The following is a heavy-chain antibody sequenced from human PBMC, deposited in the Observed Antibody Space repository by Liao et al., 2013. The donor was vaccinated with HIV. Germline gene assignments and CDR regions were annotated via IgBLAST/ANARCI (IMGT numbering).Heavy chain of an antibody. J-gene: IGHJ3*02. Sequence: QVQLHESGPGVVKTSQTLSVTCSVSGGSIGSYHWSWIRQPAGKGLEWIGRIPTGGSATYNPALKTRLTLSVDTPNNRLSLHLNSVTAADTAVYYCAREVWDIVVVPAANDAFDIWGQGTMVTVSS. D-gene: IGHD2-2*01. CDR1: GGSIGSYH. V-gene: IGHV4-4*07. CDR2: IPTGGSA. CDR3: AREVWDIVVVPAANDAFDI.